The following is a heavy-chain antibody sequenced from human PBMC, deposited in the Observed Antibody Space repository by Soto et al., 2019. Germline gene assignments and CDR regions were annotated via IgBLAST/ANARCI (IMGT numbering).Heavy chain of an antibody. Sequence: AVGSLRLSCGASGFTFSSYAMSWVRQAPGKGLEWVSAISSSGGSIYYADSVKGRFTISRDNAKNSLYLQMNSLRAEDTAVYYCARSYGSGSYKGIDYWGQGTLVTVSS. V-gene: IGHV3-21*04. J-gene: IGHJ4*02. CDR3: ARSYGSGSYKGIDY. D-gene: IGHD3-10*01. CDR1: GFTFSSYA. CDR2: ISSSGGSI.